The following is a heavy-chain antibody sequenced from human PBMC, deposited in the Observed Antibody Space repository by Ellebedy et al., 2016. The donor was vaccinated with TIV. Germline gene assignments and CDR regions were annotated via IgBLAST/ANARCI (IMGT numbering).Heavy chain of an antibody. D-gene: IGHD1-1*01. Sequence: PGGSLRLSCAASGFTFSSYAMHWVRQAPGKGLEWVAVISYDGSNKYYADSVKGRFTISRDNAKNSLYLQMNSLGAEDSAVYYCARVLRAGQELDYWGQGTPVTVSS. CDR3: ARVLRAGQELDY. CDR1: GFTFSSYA. J-gene: IGHJ4*02. CDR2: ISYDGSNK. V-gene: IGHV3-30-3*01.